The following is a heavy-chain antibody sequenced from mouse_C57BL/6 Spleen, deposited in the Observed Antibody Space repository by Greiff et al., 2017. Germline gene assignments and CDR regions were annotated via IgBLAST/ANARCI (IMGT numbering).Heavy chain of an antibody. CDR2: IHPSDSDT. J-gene: IGHJ3*01. Sequence: QVHVKQSGAELVKPGASVKVSCKASGYTFTSYWMHWVKQRPGQGLEWIGRIHPSDSDTNYNQKFKGKATLTVDKSSSTAYMQLSSLTAEDSAVYYCENYDYDRAWFADWGQGTMVTVSA. CDR3: ENYDYDRAWFAD. V-gene: IGHV1-74*01. D-gene: IGHD2-4*01. CDR1: GYTFTSYW.